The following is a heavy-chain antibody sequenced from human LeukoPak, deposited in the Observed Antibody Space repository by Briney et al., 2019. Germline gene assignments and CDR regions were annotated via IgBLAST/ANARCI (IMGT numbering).Heavy chain of an antibody. CDR1: GFTFSRYW. Sequence: GGSLRLSCAASGFTFSRYWIHWVRKAPGKGLEWVSRINPDGSTTTYADSVKGRFTISRDNAKNTVYLQMNSLRAEDTAVYYCARDLSTSSTAYFQHWGQGTLVTVSS. D-gene: IGHD6-6*01. CDR2: INPDGSTT. J-gene: IGHJ1*01. CDR3: ARDLSTSSTAYFQH. V-gene: IGHV3-74*01.